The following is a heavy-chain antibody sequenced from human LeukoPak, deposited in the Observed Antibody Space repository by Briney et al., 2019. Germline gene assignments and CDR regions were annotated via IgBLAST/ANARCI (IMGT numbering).Heavy chain of an antibody. CDR2: IYYSGST. Sequence: PSETLSLTSTVSGGSISSYYWSWIRQPPGKGLEWIGYIYYSGSTNYNPSLKSRVTISVHTSKNQFSLKLSSVTAADTAVYYCARALGSYGSESYPTPHMDWGQGTLVTVSS. CDR3: ARALGSYGSESYPTPHMD. V-gene: IGHV4-59*01. J-gene: IGHJ4*02. CDR1: GGSISSYY. D-gene: IGHD3-10*01.